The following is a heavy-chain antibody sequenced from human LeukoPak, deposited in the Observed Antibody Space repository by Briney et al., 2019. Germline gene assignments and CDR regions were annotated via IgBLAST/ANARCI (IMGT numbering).Heavy chain of an antibody. Sequence: GASVKVSCKASGYTFTSYGISWVRQAPGQGLEWVGWISAYNGNTNYAQKLQGRVTMTTDTSTSTAYMELRSLRSDDTAVYYCARDYLDSSGENILDYWGQGTLVTVSS. J-gene: IGHJ4*02. CDR1: GYTFTSYG. CDR3: ARDYLDSSGENILDY. D-gene: IGHD6-19*01. V-gene: IGHV1-18*01. CDR2: ISAYNGNT.